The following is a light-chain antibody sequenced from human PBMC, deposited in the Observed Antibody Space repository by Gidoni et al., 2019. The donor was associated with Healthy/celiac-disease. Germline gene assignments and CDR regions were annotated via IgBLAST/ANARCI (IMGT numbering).Light chain of an antibody. CDR3: HQYRNWPSLT. V-gene: IGKV3-15*01. Sequence: EVVMTQSPAIVSVSPGDTATLSCRASPAINSNLAWYQQRPGQAPRLLIYGASTRATGIPARFSGSGSGTEFTLTISSLQFEDFAVYYCHQYRNWPSLTFXGXTKVDIK. J-gene: IGKJ4*01. CDR2: GAS. CDR1: PAINSN.